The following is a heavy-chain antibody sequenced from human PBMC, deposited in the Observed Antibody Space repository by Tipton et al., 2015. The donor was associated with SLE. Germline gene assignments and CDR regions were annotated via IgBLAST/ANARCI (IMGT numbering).Heavy chain of an antibody. Sequence: SLRLSCAASGFTFSSYWMSWVRQAPGKGLEWVANIKQDGSEKYYVDSVKGRYTISRDNAKNSLYLQMNSLRAEDTAVYYCAGGSLKGITRDYWGQGTLVTVSS. V-gene: IGHV3-7*03. CDR3: AGGSLKGITRDY. D-gene: IGHD1-14*01. CDR2: IKQDGSEK. J-gene: IGHJ4*02. CDR1: GFTFSSYW.